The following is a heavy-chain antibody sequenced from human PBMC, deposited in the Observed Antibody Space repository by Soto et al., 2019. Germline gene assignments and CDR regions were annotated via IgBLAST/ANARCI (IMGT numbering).Heavy chain of an antibody. V-gene: IGHV3-23*01. CDR2: ISSSGDGT. D-gene: IGHD1-1*01. CDR3: AKDPPTTGTTFDY. CDR1: GFTFNSYA. Sequence: PGGSLRLSCAASGFTFNSYAMTWVRQAPGKGLEWVSIISSSGDGTYYVDSVKGRFTISRDNSRNTLNLQMNSLRAEDTAVYYCAKDPPTTGTTFDYWGRGTLVTVSS. J-gene: IGHJ4*02.